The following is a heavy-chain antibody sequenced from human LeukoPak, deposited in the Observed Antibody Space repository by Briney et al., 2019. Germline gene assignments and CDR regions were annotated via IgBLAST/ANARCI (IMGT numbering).Heavy chain of an antibody. Sequence: SETLSLTCAVYGGSCDDYYCSWIRQPPGKGLEWIGEIHPSGIFYYNSSLMSRVTISIDTSKSHFSLRLTSVTAADTAFYYCARGSDRSKAGDHWGQGSLVTVSS. D-gene: IGHD6-25*01. J-gene: IGHJ4*02. V-gene: IGHV4-34*01. CDR3: ARGSDRSKAGDH. CDR2: IHPSGIF. CDR1: GGSCDDYY.